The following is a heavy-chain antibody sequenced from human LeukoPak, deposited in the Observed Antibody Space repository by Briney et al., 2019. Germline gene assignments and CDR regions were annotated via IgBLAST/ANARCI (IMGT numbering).Heavy chain of an antibody. D-gene: IGHD2-2*01. V-gene: IGHV1-2*02. CDR1: GYTFTGYY. CDR3: ARLADCSSSSCRSFDY. Sequence: ASVKVSCKASGYTFTGYYMHWVRQAPGHGLEWMGWINPNSGDTNYAQKFQGRVTMTRDTSISTAYMELSRLRSDDTAVYYCARLADCSSSSCRSFDYWGQGTLVTVSS. J-gene: IGHJ4*02. CDR2: INPNSGDT.